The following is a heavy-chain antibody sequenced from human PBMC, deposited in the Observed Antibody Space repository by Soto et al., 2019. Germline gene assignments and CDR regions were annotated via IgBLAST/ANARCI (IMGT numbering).Heavy chain of an antibody. D-gene: IGHD4-4*01. V-gene: IGHV3-23*01. Sequence: GGSRRLSSATSGFSFSNYAMSWVRQAPGKGLEWVAGISSSGYTYYVDSLKGRFTISRDNSKNSLYLQMNSLRAEDTAVYYCAKDLIDYNNSYFDYWGQGTRVTVSS. J-gene: IGHJ4*02. CDR3: AKDLIDYNNSYFDY. CDR2: ISSSGYT. CDR1: GFSFSNYA.